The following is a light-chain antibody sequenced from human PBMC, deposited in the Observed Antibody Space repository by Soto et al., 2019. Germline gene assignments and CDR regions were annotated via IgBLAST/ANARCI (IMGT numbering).Light chain of an antibody. CDR1: SNTIGGYNV. J-gene: IGLJ1*01. Sequence: QSALTQPASVSGSPGQSITISCTGTSNTIGGYNVVSWYQQHPGTAPKVIIYEGIKRPSGVSNRFSGSISGSTASLTISGLQDEDEADYYCCSYVGATTYVFGTGTKVTVL. CDR2: EGI. V-gene: IGLV2-23*01. CDR3: CSYVGATTYV.